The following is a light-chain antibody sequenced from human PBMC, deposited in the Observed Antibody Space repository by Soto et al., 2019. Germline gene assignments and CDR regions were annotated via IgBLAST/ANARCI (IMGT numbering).Light chain of an antibody. Sequence: QSALTQPASVSGSPGQSITISCTGTSSDIGAYDYVSWYQQHPGKAPKLMIYKVTSRPSGVSIRFSGSKSGSAAALTISGLQAEDEADYYCSSYSGISQWVFGGGTKLTV. CDR1: SSDIGAYDY. J-gene: IGLJ3*02. V-gene: IGLV2-14*01. CDR2: KVT. CDR3: SSYSGISQWV.